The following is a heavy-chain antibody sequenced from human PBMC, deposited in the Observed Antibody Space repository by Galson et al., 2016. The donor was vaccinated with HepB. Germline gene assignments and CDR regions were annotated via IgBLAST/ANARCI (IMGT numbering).Heavy chain of an antibody. J-gene: IGHJ6*02. V-gene: IGHV3-33*01. CDR2: IWYDGSDK. D-gene: IGHD2-2*01. CDR1: GFTFSSYG. CDR3: ARDPQYQLTNYYCYGMDV. Sequence: SLRLSCAASGFTFSSYGMHWVRQAPGKGLEWVAIIWYDGSDKYYADSVKGRFTISRDNSKNTLYLQMNSLRAEDTAVYYCARDPQYQLTNYYCYGMDVWGQGTTVTV.